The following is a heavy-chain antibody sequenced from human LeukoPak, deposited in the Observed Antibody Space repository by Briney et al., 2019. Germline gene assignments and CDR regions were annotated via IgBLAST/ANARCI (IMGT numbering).Heavy chain of an antibody. V-gene: IGHV4-61*02. Sequence: SETLCLTCTVSGGSISSGSYYWSWIRRPAGKGLEWIGRIYTSGSTNYNPSLKSRVTISVDTSKNQFSLKLSSVTAADTAVYYCAREAAKYYYDSSGYHPDAFDIWGQGTMVTVSS. D-gene: IGHD3-22*01. CDR1: GGSISSGSYY. CDR3: AREAAKYYYDSSGYHPDAFDI. J-gene: IGHJ3*02. CDR2: IYTSGST.